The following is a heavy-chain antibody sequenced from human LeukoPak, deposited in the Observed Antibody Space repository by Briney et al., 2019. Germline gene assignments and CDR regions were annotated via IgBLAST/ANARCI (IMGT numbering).Heavy chain of an antibody. CDR1: GFTFSTYA. J-gene: IGHJ4*02. Sequence: GGSLRLSCVDSGFTFSTYAMSWVRQAPWKGLEWVSAISGSGDSTYYADSVKGRFTISRDNSKNTLYLQMNSLRAEDTAVYYCATKGYTSGWYGNWGQGTLVTVSS. D-gene: IGHD6-19*01. V-gene: IGHV3-23*01. CDR2: ISGSGDST. CDR3: ATKGYTSGWYGN.